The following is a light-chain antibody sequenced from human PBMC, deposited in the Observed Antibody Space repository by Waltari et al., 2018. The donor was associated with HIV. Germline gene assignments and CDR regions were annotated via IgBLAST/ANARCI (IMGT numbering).Light chain of an antibody. V-gene: IGKV1-5*03. Sequence: DIQMTQSPSTLSASVGDRVTITCRASQSISSWLAWYQQKPGKAPKLLIYKASSLQSGVPSRFSGSGSGTEFTLTISSPQPDDFAAYYCQQYNSSPLTFGGGTKVEIK. J-gene: IGKJ4*01. CDR3: QQYNSSPLT. CDR2: KAS. CDR1: QSISSW.